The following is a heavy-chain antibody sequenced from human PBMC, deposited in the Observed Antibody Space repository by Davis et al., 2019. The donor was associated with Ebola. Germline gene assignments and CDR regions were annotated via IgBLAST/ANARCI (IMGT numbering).Heavy chain of an antibody. CDR3: TISYSYYYYGMDV. CDR1: GFTFSGSA. D-gene: IGHD2-21*01. CDR2: IRSKANSYAT. Sequence: GGSLRLSCAASGFTFSGSAMHWVRQASGKGLEWVGRIRSKANSYATAYAASVKGRFTISRDDSKNTAYLQMNSLKTEDTAVYYCTISYSYYYYGMDVWGQGTTVTVSS. V-gene: IGHV3-73*01. J-gene: IGHJ6*02.